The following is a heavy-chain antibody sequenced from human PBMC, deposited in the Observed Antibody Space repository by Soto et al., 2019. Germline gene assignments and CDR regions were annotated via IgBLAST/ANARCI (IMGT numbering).Heavy chain of an antibody. D-gene: IGHD3-10*01. CDR3: ARDTPYGSGSYYHYYYYYGMDV. CDR2: IYTSGST. Sequence: SETLSLTFTVSGGSISSYDWIWIRHPSGKGLEWIGRIYTSGSTNYNPSLKSRVTMSVDTSKNQFSLKLSSVTAADTAVYYCARDTPYGSGSYYHYYYYYGMDVWGQGTTVTVSS. V-gene: IGHV4-4*07. J-gene: IGHJ6*02. CDR1: GGSISSYD.